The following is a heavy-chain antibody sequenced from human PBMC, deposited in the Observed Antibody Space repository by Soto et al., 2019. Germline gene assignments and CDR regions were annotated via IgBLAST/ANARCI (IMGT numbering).Heavy chain of an antibody. J-gene: IGHJ4*02. CDR3: ARDRTGGMATTFDY. CDR2: IIPILGTA. V-gene: IGHV1-69*13. Sequence: GXSXKVSLEASGGTXISYAISWVRQAPGQGLEWMGGIIPILGTANYAQKFQGRVTITADESTNRAYIELSSLRSEDTAVYYFARDRTGGMATTFDYWGQGTLVTVSS. CDR1: GGTXISYA. D-gene: IGHD5-12*01.